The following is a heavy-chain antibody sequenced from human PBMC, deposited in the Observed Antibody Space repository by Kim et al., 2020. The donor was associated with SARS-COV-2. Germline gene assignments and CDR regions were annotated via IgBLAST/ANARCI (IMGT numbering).Heavy chain of an antibody. V-gene: IGHV3-11*05. J-gene: IGHJ4*02. D-gene: IGHD3-10*01. CDR3: ARGTTYYYGSGTYYLDY. Sequence: VRGQFTISRDNAKNSLYLQMNRVRAEDTAVFYCARGTTYYYGSGTYYLDYWGQGTLVTVSS.